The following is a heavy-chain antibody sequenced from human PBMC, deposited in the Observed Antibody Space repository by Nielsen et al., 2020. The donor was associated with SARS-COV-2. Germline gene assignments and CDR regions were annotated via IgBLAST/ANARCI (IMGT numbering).Heavy chain of an antibody. D-gene: IGHD1-20*01. CDR1: GYTFTSYG. Sequence: ASVKVSCKASGYTFTSYGISWVRQAPGQGLEWMGWISAYNGNTNFAQKLQGRVTLTTGTSTNTVYMELRSLRSDDTAVYYCARDRDTLRARTNWNDYAYWGQGTLVTVSS. CDR3: ARDRDTLRARTNWNDYAY. J-gene: IGHJ4*02. V-gene: IGHV1-18*01. CDR2: ISAYNGNT.